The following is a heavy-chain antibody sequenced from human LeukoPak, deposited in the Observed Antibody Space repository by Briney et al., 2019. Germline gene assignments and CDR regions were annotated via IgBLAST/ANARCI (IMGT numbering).Heavy chain of an antibody. CDR1: GGSISSYY. CDR2: IYYSGST. CDR3: ARESLYGDYSYFDY. Sequence: ASESLSLTCTVSGGSISSYYWSWIRQPPGKGLEWIGYIYYSGSTNYNTSLKSRVTISVDTSKNQFSLKLSSVTAADTAVYYCARESLYGDYSYFDYWGQRTLHTVSS. V-gene: IGHV4-59*01. D-gene: IGHD4-17*01. J-gene: IGHJ4*02.